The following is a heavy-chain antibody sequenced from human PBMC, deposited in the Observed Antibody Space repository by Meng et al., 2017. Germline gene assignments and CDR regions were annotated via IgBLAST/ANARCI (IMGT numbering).Heavy chain of an antibody. D-gene: IGHD3-16*02. J-gene: IGHJ3*02. CDR1: GGSVSSGSYY. CDR3: ARDPRGYDYVWGSYRYPADDAFDI. Sequence: SETLSLTCTVSGGSVSSGSYYWSWIRQPPGKGLEWTGYIYYSGSTNYNPSLKSRVTISVDTSKNQFSLKLSSVTAADTAVYYCARDPRGYDYVWGSYRYPADDAFDIWGQGTMVTVSS. CDR2: IYYSGST. V-gene: IGHV4-61*01.